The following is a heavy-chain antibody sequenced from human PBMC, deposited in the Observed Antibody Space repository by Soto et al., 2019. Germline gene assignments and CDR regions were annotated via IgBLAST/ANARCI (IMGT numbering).Heavy chain of an antibody. CDR2: IRGSGGST. D-gene: IGHD4-17*01. CDR1: GFTFSSYA. Sequence: GGSLRLSCAASGFTFSSYAMSWVRQAPGKGLEWVSAIRGSGGSTYYADSVKGRFTISRDNSKNTLYLQMNSLRAEDTAVYYCAKATQDYGDYGHWGQGTLVTVSS. CDR3: AKATQDYGDYGH. J-gene: IGHJ4*02. V-gene: IGHV3-23*01.